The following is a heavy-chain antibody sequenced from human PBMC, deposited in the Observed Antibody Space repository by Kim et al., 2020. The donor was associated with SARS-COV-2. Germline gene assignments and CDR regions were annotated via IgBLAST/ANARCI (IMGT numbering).Heavy chain of an antibody. J-gene: IGHJ4*02. D-gene: IGHD3-22*01. CDR1: GFTFSSYS. CDR3: ARDSDPLITMISYDY. CDR2: ISSSSSYI. V-gene: IGHV3-21*01. Sequence: GGSLRLSCAASGFTFSSYSMNWVRQAPGKGLEWVSSISSSSSYIYYADSVKGRFTISRDNAKNSLYLQMNSLRAEDTAVYYCARDSDPLITMISYDYWGQGTLVTVSS.